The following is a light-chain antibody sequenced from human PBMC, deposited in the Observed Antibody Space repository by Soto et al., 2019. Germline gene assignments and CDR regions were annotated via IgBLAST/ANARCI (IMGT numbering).Light chain of an antibody. J-gene: IGKJ1*01. Sequence: DIQMTQSPSTLSGSVGDRVTITCRASQTISSWLAWYQQKPGKAPKLLIYVASTLQSGVPSRFSGSGSGTEFTLTISSLQPDDFATYYCQHYNSYSEAFGQGTKVDIK. CDR2: VAS. CDR1: QTISSW. CDR3: QHYNSYSEA. V-gene: IGKV1-5*01.